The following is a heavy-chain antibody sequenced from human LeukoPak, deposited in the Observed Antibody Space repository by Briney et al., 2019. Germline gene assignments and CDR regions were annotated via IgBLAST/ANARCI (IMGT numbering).Heavy chain of an antibody. Sequence: GGSLRLSCSASGFTFSTYAMHWVRQAPGKGLEYVSAISSDGDSTYNADSVKGRFTISRDNSKNTLYLQMSSLRTEDTAVYYCVRSSASSGLNCFDPWGQGTLVTVSS. D-gene: IGHD3-10*01. CDR1: GFTFSTYA. CDR2: ISSDGDST. CDR3: VRSSASSGLNCFDP. V-gene: IGHV3-64D*09. J-gene: IGHJ5*02.